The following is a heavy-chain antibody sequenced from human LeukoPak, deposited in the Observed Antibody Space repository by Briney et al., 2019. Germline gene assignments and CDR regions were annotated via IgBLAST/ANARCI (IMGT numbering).Heavy chain of an antibody. Sequence: GASVKVSCKVSGYIFTVYGISWVRQAPGQGLEWMGWINTFSGSTYYAQKFQGRVTMTTDTSTSTAYMDLRSLRSDDTAVYYCARCRYDFWSGYSDYWGQGTLVTVSS. CDR3: ARCRYDFWSGYSDY. D-gene: IGHD3-3*01. CDR2: INTFSGST. J-gene: IGHJ4*02. CDR1: GYIFTVYG. V-gene: IGHV1-18*01.